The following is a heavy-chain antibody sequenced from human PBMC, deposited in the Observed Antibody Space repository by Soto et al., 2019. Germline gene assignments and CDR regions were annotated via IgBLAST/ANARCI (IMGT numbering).Heavy chain of an antibody. Sequence: QVQLVQSGAEVKKTGASVKVSCKASGYTFTSYGISWVRQAPGQGLEWMGWISAYNGNTNYAQKLQGRVTMTTDTSTSTAYMELRSLRSDDTAVYYGARDHRSGYDSRGAFDIWGQGTMVTVSS. D-gene: IGHD5-12*01. V-gene: IGHV1-18*01. CDR2: ISAYNGNT. CDR3: ARDHRSGYDSRGAFDI. CDR1: GYTFTSYG. J-gene: IGHJ3*02.